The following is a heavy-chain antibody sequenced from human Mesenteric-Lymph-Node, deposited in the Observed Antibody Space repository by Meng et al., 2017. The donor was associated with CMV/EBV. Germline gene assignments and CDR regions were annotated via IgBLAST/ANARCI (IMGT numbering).Heavy chain of an antibody. Sequence: ASVKVSCKASGYTFTGYYMHWVRQAPGQGLEWMGWINPNSGGTNYAQKFQGRVTMTRDTSISTAYMELSRLRSDDTAVYYCARPTSPRYCSSTSCYPGGMDVWGQGTTVTVSS. CDR3: ARPTSPRYCSSTSCYPGGMDV. V-gene: IGHV1-2*02. D-gene: IGHD2-2*01. CDR2: INPNSGGT. J-gene: IGHJ6*02. CDR1: GYTFTGYY.